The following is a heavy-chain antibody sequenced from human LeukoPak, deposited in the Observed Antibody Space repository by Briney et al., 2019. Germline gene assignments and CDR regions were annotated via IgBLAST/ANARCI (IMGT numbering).Heavy chain of an antibody. J-gene: IGHJ4*02. CDR3: GMAAAGYDY. CDR2: IYSGGST. V-gene: IGHV3-53*01. D-gene: IGHD6-13*01. CDR1: GFTVSSNY. Sequence: GGSPRLSCAASGFTVSSNYMSWVRQAPGKGLEWVSVIYSGGSTYYADSVKGRFAISRDNSKNTLYLQMNSLRAEDTAVYYCGMAAAGYDYWGQGTLVTVSS.